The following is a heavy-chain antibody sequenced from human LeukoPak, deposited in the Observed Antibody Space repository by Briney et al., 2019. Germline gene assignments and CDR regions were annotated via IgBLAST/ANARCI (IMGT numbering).Heavy chain of an antibody. V-gene: IGHV4-4*07. Sequence: SETLSLTCTVSGGSISSYYWSWIRQPAGKGLEWIGRIYTSGSTYYNPSLKSRVTISVDTSKNQFSLKLSSVTAADTAVYYCAKSIIPVIALNYFDYWGQGTLVTVSS. D-gene: IGHD3-22*01. CDR3: AKSIIPVIALNYFDY. CDR1: GGSISSYY. J-gene: IGHJ4*02. CDR2: IYTSGST.